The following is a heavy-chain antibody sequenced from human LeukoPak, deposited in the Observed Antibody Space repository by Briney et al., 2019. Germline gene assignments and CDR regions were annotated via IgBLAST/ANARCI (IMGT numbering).Heavy chain of an antibody. D-gene: IGHD3-22*01. J-gene: IGHJ4*02. CDR1: GFTFSSYA. CDR2: ISGSGGSK. V-gene: IGHV3-23*01. CDR3: ARLWDYYDSSGIDY. Sequence: LPGGSLRLSCAASGFTFSSYAMSWVRQAPGKGLEWVSAISGSGGSKYYADSVKGRFSISRDNSKNTLYLQMNSLRAEDTAVYYCARLWDYYDSSGIDYWGQGTLVTVSS.